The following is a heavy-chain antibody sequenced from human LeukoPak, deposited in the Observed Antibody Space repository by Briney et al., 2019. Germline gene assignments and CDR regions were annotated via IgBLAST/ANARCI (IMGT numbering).Heavy chain of an antibody. V-gene: IGHV3-43*02. D-gene: IGHD1-14*01. CDR1: GFSFDDYA. CDR3: AKDSGNHYGYFQH. CDR2: ISGDGGST. J-gene: IGHJ1*01. Sequence: PGGSLRLSCAASGFSFDDYAMHWVRQAPGKGLEWVSFISGDGGSTKYADSVKGRFTISRDNSKNSLYLQMNSLRAEDTALYYCAKDSGNHYGYFQHWGQGTLVTVSS.